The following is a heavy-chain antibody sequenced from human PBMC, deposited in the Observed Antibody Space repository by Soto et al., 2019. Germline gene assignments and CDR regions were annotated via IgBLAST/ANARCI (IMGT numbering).Heavy chain of an antibody. CDR1: GFTFSSYG. Sequence: GGSLRLSWAASGFTFSSYGMHWVRQAPGKGLEWVAVIWYDGSNKYYAESVKGRFTVSRGNSKNTLYLQMNSLRAEDTAVYYCANYGYCRRTTCYRVGNYGMDVWGQGTTVTVSS. CDR3: ANYGYCRRTTCYRVGNYGMDV. CDR2: IWYDGSNK. J-gene: IGHJ6*02. V-gene: IGHV3-33*06. D-gene: IGHD2-2*01.